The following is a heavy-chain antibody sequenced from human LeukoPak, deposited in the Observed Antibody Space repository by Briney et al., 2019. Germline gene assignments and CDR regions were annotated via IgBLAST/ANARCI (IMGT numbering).Heavy chain of an antibody. Sequence: SETLSLTCAVYGGSFRGYYWSWLRQPPGKGLEWIGEVNHSGSTNYNPSLKSRVTISVDTSKNQFSLKLSSVTAADTAVYYCARDGLLGYCSGGSCYSDYWGQGTLVTVSS. CDR3: ARDGLLGYCSGGSCYSDY. CDR2: VNHSGST. J-gene: IGHJ4*02. CDR1: GGSFRGYY. V-gene: IGHV4-34*01. D-gene: IGHD2-15*01.